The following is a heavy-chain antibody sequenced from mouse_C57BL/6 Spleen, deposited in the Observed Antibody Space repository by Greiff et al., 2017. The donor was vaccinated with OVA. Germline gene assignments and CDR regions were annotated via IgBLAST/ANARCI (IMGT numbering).Heavy chain of an antibody. V-gene: IGHV1-34*01. CDR2: INPNNGGP. CDR1: GYTFTDSC. Sequence: EVQLQQPGPELVKPGASVKLSCKASGYTFTDSCMHWVKQSPGQSLEWIGNINPNNGGPSYNEKFKGKATLTVDKSSSTAYMELRSLTSEDSAVYYCARGLGGYPFAYWGQGTPVTVSA. CDR3: ARGLGGYPFAY. D-gene: IGHD1-1*02. J-gene: IGHJ3*01.